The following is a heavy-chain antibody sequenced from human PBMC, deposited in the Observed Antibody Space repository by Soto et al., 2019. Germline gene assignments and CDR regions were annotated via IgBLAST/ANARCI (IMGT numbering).Heavy chain of an antibody. Sequence: SETLSLTCTVSGGSISSYYWSWIRQPAGKGLEWIGRIYTSGSTNYNPSLKSRVTMSVDTSKNQFSLKLSSVTAADTAVYYCARDTHQDLLRYFDWLEPYNWSDPWGQGTLVTVSS. V-gene: IGHV4-4*07. CDR1: GGSISSYY. D-gene: IGHD3-9*01. CDR3: ARDTHQDLLRYFDWLEPYNWSDP. CDR2: IYTSGST. J-gene: IGHJ5*02.